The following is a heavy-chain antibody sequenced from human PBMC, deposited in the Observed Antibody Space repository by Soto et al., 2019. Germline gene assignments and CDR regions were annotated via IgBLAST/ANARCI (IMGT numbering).Heavy chain of an antibody. Sequence: GGSLRLSCAASGFTFSSYSMNWVRQAPGKGLEWVSSISSSSYIYYADSVKGRFTISRDNAKNSLYLQMNSLRAEDTAVYYCARAAYDFWSGYLIGFDPWGQGTLVTVS. V-gene: IGHV3-21*01. CDR3: ARAAYDFWSGYLIGFDP. J-gene: IGHJ5*02. CDR2: ISSSSYI. CDR1: GFTFSSYS. D-gene: IGHD3-3*01.